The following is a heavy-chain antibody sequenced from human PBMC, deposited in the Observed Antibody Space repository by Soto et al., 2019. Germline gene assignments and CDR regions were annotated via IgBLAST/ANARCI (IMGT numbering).Heavy chain of an antibody. J-gene: IGHJ5*02. Sequence: GGSLRLSCAASGFIFSNYWMSWVRQAPGKGLEWVANIKGDGRLTYYVDSVKGRFTISRDNAKSSLYLQLNSLRAEDTAVYYCARAMDIGMASTANWFDPWGQGTLLTVSS. CDR3: ARAMDIGMASTANWFDP. D-gene: IGHD2-2*03. CDR2: IKGDGRLT. CDR1: GFIFSNYW. V-gene: IGHV3-7*01.